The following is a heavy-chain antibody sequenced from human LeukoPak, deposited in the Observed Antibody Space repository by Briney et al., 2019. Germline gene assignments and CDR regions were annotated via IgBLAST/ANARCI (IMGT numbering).Heavy chain of an antibody. CDR3: ARGSGSILYYYYMDV. V-gene: IGHV3-48*04. Sequence: GGSLRLSCAVSGFTFSSYAMSWVRQAPGKGLEWVSYISSSGSTIYYADSVKGRFTISRDNAKNSLYLQMNSLRAEDTALYYCARGSGSILYYYYMDVWGKGTTVTISS. CDR2: ISSSGSTI. D-gene: IGHD3-10*01. J-gene: IGHJ6*03. CDR1: GFTFSSYA.